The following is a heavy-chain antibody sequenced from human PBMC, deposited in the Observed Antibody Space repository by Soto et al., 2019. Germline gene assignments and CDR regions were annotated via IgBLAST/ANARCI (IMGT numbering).Heavy chain of an antibody. Sequence: EVQLVESGGGLVQPGGSLRLSCAASGFTFSSYAMHWVRQAPGKGLEYVSAISSNGGSTYYANSVKGRFTISRDNSKNTLYLQMGSLRGEDMAVYYCARGEVSRFYYGSGSSLDYWGQGTLVTVSS. CDR1: GFTFSSYA. V-gene: IGHV3-64*01. CDR2: ISSNGGST. D-gene: IGHD3-10*01. CDR3: ARGEVSRFYYGSGSSLDY. J-gene: IGHJ4*02.